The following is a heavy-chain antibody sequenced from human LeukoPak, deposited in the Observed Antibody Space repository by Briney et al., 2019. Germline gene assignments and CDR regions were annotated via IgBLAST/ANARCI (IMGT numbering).Heavy chain of an antibody. CDR3: AGVEWLLRIDY. D-gene: IGHD3-3*01. CDR2: INHSGST. V-gene: IGHV4-34*01. J-gene: IGHJ4*02. Sequence: SETLSLTCAVYGGSFSGYYWSWIRQPPGKGLEWIGEINHSGSTNYNPSLKSRVTISVDASKNQFSLKLSSVTAADTAVYYCAGVEWLLRIDYWGQGTLVTVSS. CDR1: GGSFSGYY.